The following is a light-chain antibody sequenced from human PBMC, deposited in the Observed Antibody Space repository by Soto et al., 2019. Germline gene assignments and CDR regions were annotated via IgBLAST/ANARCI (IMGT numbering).Light chain of an antibody. CDR3: QSYDTSRTGYV. CDR2: GNN. J-gene: IGLJ1*01. V-gene: IGLV1-40*01. CDR1: SSNIGARNV. Sequence: QSVLTQPPSVSGAPGQRVTISRTGSSSNIGARNVVHWYQQLPGTAPKLLIYGNNNRPSGVPDRFSGSTSGTSASLAITGLQAEDEADYYCQSYDTSRTGYVFGTGTKVTAL.